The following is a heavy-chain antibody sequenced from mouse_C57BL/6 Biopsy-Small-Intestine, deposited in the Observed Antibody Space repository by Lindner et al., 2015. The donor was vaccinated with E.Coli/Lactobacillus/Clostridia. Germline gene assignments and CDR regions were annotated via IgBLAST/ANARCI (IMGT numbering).Heavy chain of an antibody. D-gene: IGHD1-1*02. CDR2: INPNNGGT. CDR1: GYSFTDYN. CDR3: ARGEGSYDAMDY. V-gene: IGHV1-18*01. J-gene: IGHJ4*01. Sequence: VQLQESGPELVKPGASVKISCKASGYSFTDYNMNWVKQSNGKSLEWIGDINPNNGGTIYNQKFKDKATLTADKSSSTAYMQLSSLTYEDSAVYYCARGEGSYDAMDYWGQGTSVTVSS.